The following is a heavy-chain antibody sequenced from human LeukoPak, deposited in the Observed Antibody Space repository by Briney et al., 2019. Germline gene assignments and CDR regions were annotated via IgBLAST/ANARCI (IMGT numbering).Heavy chain of an antibody. J-gene: IGHJ4*02. CDR2: IYYSGST. CDR1: GGSISSYY. CDR3: AGDSHGVVDY. Sequence: SETLSLTCTVSGGSISSYYWSWIRQPPGKGLEWIGYIYYSGSTNYNPSLKSRVTISVDTSKNQFSLKLSSVTAADTAVYYCAGDSHGVVDYWGQGTLVTVSS. D-gene: IGHD4-17*01. V-gene: IGHV4-59*01.